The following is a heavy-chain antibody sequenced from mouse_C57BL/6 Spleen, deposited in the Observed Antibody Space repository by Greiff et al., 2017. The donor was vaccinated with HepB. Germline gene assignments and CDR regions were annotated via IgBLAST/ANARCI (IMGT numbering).Heavy chain of an antibody. Sequence: QVQLQQSGAELVRPGTSVKVSCKASGYAFTNYLIEWVKQRPGQGLEWIGVINPGSGGTNYNEKFKGKATLTADKSSSTAYMQRSRLTSEDSAVYFCARSEYSNSWFAYWGQGTLVTVSA. D-gene: IGHD2-5*01. V-gene: IGHV1-54*01. CDR1: GYAFTNYL. CDR2: INPGSGGT. J-gene: IGHJ3*01. CDR3: ARSEYSNSWFAY.